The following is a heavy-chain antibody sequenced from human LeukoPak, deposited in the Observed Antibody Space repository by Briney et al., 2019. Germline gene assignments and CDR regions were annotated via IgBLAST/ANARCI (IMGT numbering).Heavy chain of an antibody. CDR1: GFSFSTDG. J-gene: IGHJ3*02. CDR3: ARAVVISTPMAFDI. V-gene: IGHV3-23*01. D-gene: IGHD3-22*01. CDR2: LSHSFGST. Sequence: GGSLRLSCSASGFSFSTDGMSWVRQAPGKGLEWVSALSHSFGSTYYADSVKGRFTISRDNSKNTLYLQMSSLRAEDTAVYYCARAVVISTPMAFDIWGQGTMVTVSS.